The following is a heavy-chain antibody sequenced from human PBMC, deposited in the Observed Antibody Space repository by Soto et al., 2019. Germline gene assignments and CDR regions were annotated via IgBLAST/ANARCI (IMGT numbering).Heavy chain of an antibody. V-gene: IGHV1-3*05. Sequence: QVQLVQSGAEEKKPGASVKVSCKASGYTFINYAIHWVRQAPGQRLEWMGWINAGNGDTKYSQKFQSRVTITRDTSANTAYMELSGLRSEGTAVYYCARGGAGYYFDYWGQGTLVTVSS. D-gene: IGHD2-15*01. J-gene: IGHJ4*02. CDR1: GYTFINYA. CDR3: ARGGAGYYFDY. CDR2: INAGNGDT.